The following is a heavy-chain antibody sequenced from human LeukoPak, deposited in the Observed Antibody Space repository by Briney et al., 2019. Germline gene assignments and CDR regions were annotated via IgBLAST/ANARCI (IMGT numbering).Heavy chain of an antibody. CDR3: ARGGPYGSGSYYKYNSFDP. D-gene: IGHD3-10*01. Sequence: PSETLSLTCAVYGGSFSGYYWSWIRQPPGKGLEWIGDIKHSGSTNYNPSLKSRVTISVDTSKNQFSLKLSSVTAADTAVYYCARGGPYGSGSYYKYNSFDPWGQGTLVTVSS. V-gene: IGHV4-34*01. CDR2: IKHSGST. CDR1: GGSFSGYY. J-gene: IGHJ5*02.